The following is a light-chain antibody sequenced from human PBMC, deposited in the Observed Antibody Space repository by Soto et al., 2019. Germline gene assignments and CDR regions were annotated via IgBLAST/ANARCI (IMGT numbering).Light chain of an antibody. CDR1: ESISSY. CDR3: QQSYSPLLT. Sequence: DIQMTQSPPSLSASVGDRATITCRASESISSYLNWYQQKPGKAPKLLIYATSHLQSGVPSRFSGSASGTDFTLTVSSLQPEDFGTYFCQQSYSPLLTFGGGTKVEIK. J-gene: IGKJ4*01. V-gene: IGKV1-39*01. CDR2: ATS.